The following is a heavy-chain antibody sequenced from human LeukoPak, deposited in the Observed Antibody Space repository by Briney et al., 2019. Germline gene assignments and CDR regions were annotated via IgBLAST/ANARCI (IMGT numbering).Heavy chain of an antibody. Sequence: GGSLRLSCAASGFTFSRYAMSWVRQARGKGLEWVSGISGSGESTYYADSVKGRFTISRDNSKNTFYLQMNRLRADVTAVYYCASDYDSSGFHTSLLDYWGQGTLVTVSS. CDR2: ISGSGEST. CDR1: GFTFSRYA. D-gene: IGHD3-22*01. J-gene: IGHJ4*02. CDR3: ASDYDSSGFHTSLLDY. V-gene: IGHV3-23*01.